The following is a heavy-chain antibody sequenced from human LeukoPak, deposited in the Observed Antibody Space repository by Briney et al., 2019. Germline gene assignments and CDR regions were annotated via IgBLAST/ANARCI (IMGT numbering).Heavy chain of an antibody. Sequence: ASVKVSCKASGYTFSSYGISWVRQAPAQGLEWMGIINPSGGSTSYAQKFQGRVTMTRDTSTSTVYMELSSLRSEDTAVYYCARSRTAAAVVYWGQGTLVTVSS. J-gene: IGHJ4*02. CDR3: ARSRTAAAVVY. CDR2: INPSGGST. CDR1: GYTFSSYG. D-gene: IGHD6-13*01. V-gene: IGHV1-46*01.